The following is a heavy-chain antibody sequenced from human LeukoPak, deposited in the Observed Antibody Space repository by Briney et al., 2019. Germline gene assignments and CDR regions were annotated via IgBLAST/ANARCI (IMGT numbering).Heavy chain of an antibody. V-gene: IGHV1-2*02. CDR1: GYTFTGYY. D-gene: IGHD3-22*01. Sequence: ASVKVSCKASGYTFTGYYMHWVRQAPGQGLEWMGWINPNSGGTNYAQKFQGRVTMTRDTSISTAYMELSRLRSDDTAVYYCAREGDDSSGSFDYWAQGTLVTVSS. CDR2: INPNSGGT. CDR3: AREGDDSSGSFDY. J-gene: IGHJ4*02.